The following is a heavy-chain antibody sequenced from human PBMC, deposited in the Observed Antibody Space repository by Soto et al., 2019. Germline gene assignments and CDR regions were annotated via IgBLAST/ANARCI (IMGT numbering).Heavy chain of an antibody. CDR3: ARDPKGNNWFDP. Sequence: PSETKSLTCSVSGGNISSYFLSWIRKKTGKGLEWIGYIYYSGSTNYNPSLKSRVTISVDTSKNQFSLKLSSVTAADTAVYYCARDPKGNNWFDPWGQGTLVTVSS. V-gene: IGHV4-59*01. CDR1: GGNISSYF. CDR2: IYYSGST. J-gene: IGHJ5*02.